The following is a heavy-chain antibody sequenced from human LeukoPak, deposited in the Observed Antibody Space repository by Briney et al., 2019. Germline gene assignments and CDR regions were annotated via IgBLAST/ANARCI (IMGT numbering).Heavy chain of an antibody. Sequence: PSETLSLTCAVSGGSISSSNWWSWVRQPPGKGLEWIREIYHSGSTNYNPSLKSRVTISVDKSKNQFSLKLSSVTAADTAVYYCARVETDYYYYGMDIWGKGTTVTVSS. V-gene: IGHV4-4*02. CDR1: GGSISSSNW. J-gene: IGHJ6*04. CDR2: IYHSGST. CDR3: ARVETDYYYYGMDI.